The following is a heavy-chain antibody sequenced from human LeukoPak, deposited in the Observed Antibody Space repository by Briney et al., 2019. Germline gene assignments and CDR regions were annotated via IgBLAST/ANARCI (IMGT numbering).Heavy chain of an antibody. CDR2: IYYSGST. V-gene: IGHV4-59*08. CDR3: ARPPVWAPDAFDI. CDR1: GGSISSYY. J-gene: IGHJ3*02. Sequence: SETLSLTCTVSGGSISSYYWSWIRQPPGKGLEWIGYIYYSGSTNYNPSLKSRVTISVDTSKNQFSLKLSSVTAADTAVYYCARPPVWAPDAFDIWGQGTMVTVSS. D-gene: IGHD3-16*01.